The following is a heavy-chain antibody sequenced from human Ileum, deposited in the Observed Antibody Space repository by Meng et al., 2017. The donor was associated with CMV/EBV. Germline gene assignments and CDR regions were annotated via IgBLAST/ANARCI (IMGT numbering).Heavy chain of an antibody. J-gene: IGHJ3*02. Sequence: SETLSLTCTVSGTSMNRHYWTWIRRPPGKGLEWIGYVDFNGVTYYNPSLKSRVTISVDTSNNQFSLRLSSVTAADTAVYYCARDSLGSTPWAFAIWGQGTTVTV. CDR2: VDFNGVT. V-gene: IGHV4-59*11. D-gene: IGHD3-16*01. CDR1: GTSMNRHY. CDR3: ARDSLGSTPWAFAI.